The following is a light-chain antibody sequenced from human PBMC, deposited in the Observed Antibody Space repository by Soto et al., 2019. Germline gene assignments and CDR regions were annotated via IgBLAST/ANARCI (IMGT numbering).Light chain of an antibody. V-gene: IGKV3-11*01. CDR1: QSVSSY. Sequence: EFVLTQPPGTPSLSPGERATLSCRASQSVSSYLAWYQQKPGQAPRLLIYDASNRATGIPARFSGSGSGTDFTLTISSLEAEDFAVYYCQQRSNWPPTFGQGTRLEIK. J-gene: IGKJ5*01. CDR2: DAS. CDR3: QQRSNWPPT.